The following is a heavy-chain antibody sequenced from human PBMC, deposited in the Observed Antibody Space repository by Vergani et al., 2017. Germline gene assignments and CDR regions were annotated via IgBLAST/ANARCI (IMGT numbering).Heavy chain of an antibody. D-gene: IGHD3-16*01. J-gene: IGHJ6*03. CDR3: ARNFKYVYYYMDV. CDR2: ISRSSSYI. V-gene: IGHV3-21*01. CDR1: GFTFSSYS. Sequence: EVQLVESGGGLVKPGGSLRLSCAASGFTFSSYSMNWVRQAPGKGLEWVSSISRSSSYIYYADSVKGRFTISRDNAKNSLYLQMNSLRAEDTAVYYCARNFKYVYYYMDVWGKGTTVTVSS.